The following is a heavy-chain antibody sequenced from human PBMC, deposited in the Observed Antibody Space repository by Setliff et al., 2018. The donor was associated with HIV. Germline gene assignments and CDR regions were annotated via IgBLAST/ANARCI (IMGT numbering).Heavy chain of an antibody. J-gene: IGHJ4*02. Sequence: SETLSLTCTVSGGSISSSSYYWGWIRQPPGKGLEWIGSIYYSGSTYYSPSPQSRVTISIDTSKHHFSLKLSSVTAADTAVYYCARGTAPRRGTNYGGNYPLDYWGQGTLVTVSS. D-gene: IGHD4-4*01. CDR2: IYYSGST. V-gene: IGHV4-39*07. CDR1: GGSISSSSYY. CDR3: ARGTAPRRGTNYGGNYPLDY.